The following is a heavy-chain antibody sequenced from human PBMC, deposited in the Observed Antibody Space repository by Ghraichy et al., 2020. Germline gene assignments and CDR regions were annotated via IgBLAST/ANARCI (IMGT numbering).Heavy chain of an antibody. V-gene: IGHV3-33*01. J-gene: IGHJ6*02. D-gene: IGHD3/OR15-3a*01. CDR1: GFTVTTYG. CDR3: ARDPYHFAPSDYFCIDV. CDR2: IWYDARNK. Sequence: GGSLRLSCAASGFTVTTYGMHWVRQAPVKGLEWVALIWYDARNKDYADSVKGRFTISRDKSRNTVYLDMSSLRHEDTGVYYCARDPYHFAPSDYFCIDVLGQGTTVTVSS.